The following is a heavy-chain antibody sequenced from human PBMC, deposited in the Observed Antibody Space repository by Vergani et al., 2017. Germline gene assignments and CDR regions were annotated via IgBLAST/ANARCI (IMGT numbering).Heavy chain of an antibody. V-gene: IGHV3-33*01. D-gene: IGHD2-21*01. CDR1: GFTFSTYA. CDR3: VREGSYCGSTTCRNPSYVYYYHMDV. J-gene: IGHJ6*03. Sequence: QVQLVESGGGVVQPGRSLRLSCTSSGFTFSTYAMHWVRQAPGKGLEWVAIIYYDGRKKYYADSVKGRFTISRDNSRNTLDLLMSSLRAEDTAIYYCVREGSYCGSTTCRNPSYVYYYHMDVWGEGTTVTVSS. CDR2: IYYDGRKK.